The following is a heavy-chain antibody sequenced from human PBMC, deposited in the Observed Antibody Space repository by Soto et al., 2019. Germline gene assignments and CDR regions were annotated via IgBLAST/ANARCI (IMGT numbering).Heavy chain of an antibody. V-gene: IGHV4-39*01. CDR2: IYYSGST. J-gene: IGHJ3*02. Sequence: PKTLCVTWTVSGGSISSSSYYWGWIRQPPGKGLEWIGSIYYSGSTYYNPSLKSRVTISVDTSKNQFSLKLSSVTAAETAVYYFAIPSPPRSGWYGPFAICGQGTMVT. CDR3: AIPSPPRSGWYGPFAI. CDR1: GGSISSSSYY. D-gene: IGHD6-19*01.